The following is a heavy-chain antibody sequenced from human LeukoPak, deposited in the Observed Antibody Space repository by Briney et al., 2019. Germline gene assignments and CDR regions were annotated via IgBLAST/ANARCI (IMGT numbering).Heavy chain of an antibody. D-gene: IGHD6-13*01. J-gene: IGHJ4*02. V-gene: IGHV3-23*01. CDR3: AKGAGSGWYDYFDY. Sequence: GGSLRLSCAASGFTFSTYVMSWVRQAPGKGLEWVSGISDSGGTTNYADSVKGRFTISRDNSKNTLYLQMNSLRAEDTAVYYCAKGAGSGWYDYFDYWGQGTLVTVSS. CDR2: ISDSGGTT. CDR1: GFTFSTYV.